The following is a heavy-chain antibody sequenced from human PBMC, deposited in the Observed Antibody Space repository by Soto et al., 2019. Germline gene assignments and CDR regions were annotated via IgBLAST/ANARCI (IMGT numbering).Heavy chain of an antibody. CDR2: ISGSGGST. CDR3: AKSHSGGAMARGASPVD. CDR1: GFTFSSFA. J-gene: IGHJ4*02. V-gene: IGHV3-23*01. D-gene: IGHD3-10*01. Sequence: EVQLLESGGGLVQPGGSLRLSGAASGFTFSSFAMSWVRQSPGKGLEWVSAISGSGGSTYYADSGKGRFTISRDNSKNTLYLQMNSLRAEDTAVYYCAKSHSGGAMARGASPVDWGQGTLVTVSS.